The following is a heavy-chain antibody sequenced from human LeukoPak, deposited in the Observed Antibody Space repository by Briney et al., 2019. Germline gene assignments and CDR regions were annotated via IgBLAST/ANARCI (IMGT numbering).Heavy chain of an antibody. V-gene: IGHV3-33*01. Sequence: GRSLRLSCAASGFTFSSYGMHWVRQAPGKGLEWVAVIWYDGSNKYYADSVKGRFTISRDNSKNTLYLQMNSLRAEDTAAYYCARDYYDSSGYYYFDYWGQGTLVTVSS. CDR1: GFTFSSYG. CDR2: IWYDGSNK. D-gene: IGHD3-22*01. J-gene: IGHJ4*02. CDR3: ARDYYDSSGYYYFDY.